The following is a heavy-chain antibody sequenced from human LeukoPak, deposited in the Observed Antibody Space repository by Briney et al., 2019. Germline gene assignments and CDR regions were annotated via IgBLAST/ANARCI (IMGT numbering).Heavy chain of an antibody. J-gene: IGHJ4*02. CDR3: ARDNGYSSSWHGYFDY. D-gene: IGHD6-13*01. Sequence: ASVKVSCKASGYTFTSYGIGWVRQAPGQGLEWMGWISAYNGNTNYAQKVKGRVTMTTDTSTSTAYMELRSLRSDDTAVYYCARDNGYSSSWHGYFDYWGQGTLVTVSS. V-gene: IGHV1-18*01. CDR2: ISAYNGNT. CDR1: GYTFTSYG.